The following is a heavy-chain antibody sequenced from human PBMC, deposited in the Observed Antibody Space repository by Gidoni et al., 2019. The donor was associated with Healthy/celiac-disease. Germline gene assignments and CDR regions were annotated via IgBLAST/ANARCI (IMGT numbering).Heavy chain of an antibody. CDR3: ARVSGGEWGRWDYYYYGMDV. D-gene: IGHD1-26*01. J-gene: IGHJ6*02. CDR2: ISSYSGNT. V-gene: IGHV1-18*01. CDR1: GYTFTSYG. Sequence: VQLVQSGAEVKKPGATVKVSSKASGYTFTSYGISWVRQAPGQGLVWMGWISSYSGNTNSAQKLKSRVTMTTDTSTSTAYMELRSLRSDDTAVYYCARVSGGEWGRWDYYYYGMDVWGQGTTVTVSS.